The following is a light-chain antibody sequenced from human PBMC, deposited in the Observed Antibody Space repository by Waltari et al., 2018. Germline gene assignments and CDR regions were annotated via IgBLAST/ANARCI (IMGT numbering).Light chain of an antibody. Sequence: DIVMTQSPDSLAVSLGARATITCKSRQSVLYSSNNKNSLSWYQQKPGQPPKLLIYGASTRESGVPDRFSGSGSGTDFTLTISSLQAEDVAVYYCHQYYNTPFTFGPGTKVDIK. CDR2: GAS. CDR3: HQYYNTPFT. J-gene: IGKJ3*01. V-gene: IGKV4-1*01. CDR1: QSVLYSSNNKNS.